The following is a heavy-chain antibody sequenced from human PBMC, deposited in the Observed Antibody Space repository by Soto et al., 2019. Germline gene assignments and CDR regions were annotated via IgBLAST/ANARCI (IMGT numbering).Heavy chain of an antibody. J-gene: IGHJ6*02. CDR2: INPIFGTA. CDR1: GGTFSSYA. D-gene: IGHD5-18*01. V-gene: IGHV1-69*12. Sequence: QVQLVQSGAEVKKPGSSVKVSCKASGGTFSSYAISWVRQAPGQGLEWMGGINPIFGTANYAQKVQGRVTTTADESTSTTYMERSSRRSEDTAVHYFATVDTAIVYYDYGMDVWGPGITVTVPS. CDR3: ATVDTAIVYYDYGMDV.